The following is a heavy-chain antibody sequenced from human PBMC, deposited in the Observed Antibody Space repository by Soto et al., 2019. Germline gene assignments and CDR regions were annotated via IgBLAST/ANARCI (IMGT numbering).Heavy chain of an antibody. CDR1: GYTFSSNG. Sequence: AAVKVSCKASGYTFSSNGVSWVRQAPGQGLEWMGWISTFNGNAHYARKFQGRVTMTTDTSTNTAYMELTSLSSDDTAVYYCARLHGYSSGWYDYWGQGTLVTVSS. CDR2: ISTFNGNA. CDR3: ARLHGYSSGWYDY. J-gene: IGHJ4*02. V-gene: IGHV1-18*04. D-gene: IGHD6-19*01.